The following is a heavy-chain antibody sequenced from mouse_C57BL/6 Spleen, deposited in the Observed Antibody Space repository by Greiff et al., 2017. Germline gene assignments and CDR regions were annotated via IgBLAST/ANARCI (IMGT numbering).Heavy chain of an antibody. Sequence: QVQLKESGAELVRPGTSVKVSCKASGYAFTNYLIEWVKQRPGQGLEWIGVINPGSGGNNYNEKFKGKATLTADKSASTAYMQLSSLTAEDSAVYFCAREAYYGTSAWFAYWGQGTLVTVSA. CDR1: GYAFTNYL. D-gene: IGHD1-1*01. CDR3: AREAYYGTSAWFAY. V-gene: IGHV1-54*01. J-gene: IGHJ3*01. CDR2: INPGSGGN.